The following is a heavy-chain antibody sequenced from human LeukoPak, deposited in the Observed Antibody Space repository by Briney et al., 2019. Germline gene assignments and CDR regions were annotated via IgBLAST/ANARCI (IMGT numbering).Heavy chain of an antibody. J-gene: IGHJ4*02. D-gene: IGHD3-3*01. Sequence: PGRSLRLSCAASGFTFSSYAMHWVRQAPGKGLEWVAVISYDGSNKYYADSVKGRFTISRDNSKNTLYLQMNSLRDEDTAVYYCARVSLEWLLSFDYWGQGTLVTVSS. CDR1: GFTFSSYA. V-gene: IGHV3-30-3*01. CDR2: ISYDGSNK. CDR3: ARVSLEWLLSFDY.